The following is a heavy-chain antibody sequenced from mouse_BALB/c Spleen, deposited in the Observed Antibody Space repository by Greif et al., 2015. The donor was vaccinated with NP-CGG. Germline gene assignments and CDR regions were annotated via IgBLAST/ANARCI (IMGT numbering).Heavy chain of an antibody. Sequence: VQLQQPGAELVKPGASVKLSCTASGFNIKDTYMHWVKQRPEQGLEWIGRIDPANGNTKYDPKFQGKATITADTSSNTAYLQLSSLTSEDTAVYYCARLSGRDYAMDYWGQVTSVTVSS. V-gene: IGHV14-3*02. CDR3: ARLSGRDYAMDY. CDR1: GFNIKDTY. J-gene: IGHJ4*01. CDR2: IDPANGNT. D-gene: IGHD4-1*01.